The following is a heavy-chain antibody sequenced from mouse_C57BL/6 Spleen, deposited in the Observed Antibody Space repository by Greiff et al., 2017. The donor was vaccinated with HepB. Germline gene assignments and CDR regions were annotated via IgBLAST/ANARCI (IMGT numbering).Heavy chain of an antibody. CDR1: GYTFTSYW. V-gene: IGHV1-72*01. J-gene: IGHJ4*01. Sequence: QVQLQQPGAELVKPGASVKLSCKASGYTFTSYWMHWVKQRPGRGLEWIGRIDPNSGGTKYNEKFKSKATLTVDKPSSPAYMQLSSLTSEDSAVYECARRGMVTPYAMDYWGQGTSVTVSS. D-gene: IGHD2-2*01. CDR2: IDPNSGGT. CDR3: ARRGMVTPYAMDY.